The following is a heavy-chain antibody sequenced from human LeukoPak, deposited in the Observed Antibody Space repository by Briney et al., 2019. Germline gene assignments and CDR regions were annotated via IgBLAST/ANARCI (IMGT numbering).Heavy chain of an antibody. Sequence: GDSLRLSCAASGFTFSCYWMSWVRQAPGKGLEWVANIKQDGSEKYYVDSVKGRFTISRDNAKNSLYLQMNSLRAEDTAVYYCARYYYDSSGYYEDAFDIWGQGTMVTVSS. D-gene: IGHD3-22*01. CDR3: ARYYYDSSGYYEDAFDI. V-gene: IGHV3-7*01. CDR1: GFTFSCYW. CDR2: IKQDGSEK. J-gene: IGHJ3*02.